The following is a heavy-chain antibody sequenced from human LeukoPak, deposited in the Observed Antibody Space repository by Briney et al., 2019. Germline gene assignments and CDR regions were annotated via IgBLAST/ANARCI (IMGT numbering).Heavy chain of an antibody. CDR1: GGSISSSSYY. V-gene: IGHV3-11*04. CDR3: ARDRYSSSPYYYYYYMDV. J-gene: IGHJ6*03. CDR2: ISSSGSTI. Sequence: LSLTCTVSGGSISSSSYYWGWIRQPPGKGLEWVSYISSSGSTIYYADSVKGRFTISRDNAKNSLYLQMNSLRAEDTAVYHCARDRYSSSPYYYYYYMDVWGKGTTVTVSS. D-gene: IGHD6-6*01.